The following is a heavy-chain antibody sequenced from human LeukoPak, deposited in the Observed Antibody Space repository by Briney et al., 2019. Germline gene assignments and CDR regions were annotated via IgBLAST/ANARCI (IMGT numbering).Heavy chain of an antibody. CDR1: GGSISSYY. J-gene: IGHJ4*02. D-gene: IGHD3-16*02. V-gene: IGHV3-15*01. CDR2: IKSKTDGETT. Sequence: ETLSLTCTVSGGSISSYYWSWVRQAPGQGLEWVARIKSKTDGETTDYAAPVKGRFTISRDDSKNTLYLQMNSLKTEDTAVYYCTTDYYDYVWGSYRPDYWGQGTLVTVSS. CDR3: TTDYYDYVWGSYRPDY.